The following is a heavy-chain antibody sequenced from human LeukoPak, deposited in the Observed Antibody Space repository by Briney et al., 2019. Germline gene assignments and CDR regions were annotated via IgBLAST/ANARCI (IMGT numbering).Heavy chain of an antibody. CDR2: ISSNGGST. CDR1: GFTFSSYA. D-gene: IGHD3-10*01. V-gene: IGHV3-64*01. J-gene: IGHJ6*02. CDR3: AREFGSGLHLRYGMDV. Sequence: GGSLRLSCAASGFTFSSYAMHWVRQAPGKGLEYVSAISSNGGSTYYANSVKDRFTISRDNSKNTLYLQMGSLRAEDMAVYYCAREFGSGLHLRYGMDVWGQGTTVTASS.